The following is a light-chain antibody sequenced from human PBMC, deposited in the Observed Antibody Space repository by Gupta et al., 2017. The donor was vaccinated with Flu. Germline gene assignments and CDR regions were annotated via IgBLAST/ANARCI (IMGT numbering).Light chain of an antibody. CDR3: QHYESSLRT. CDR2: GAS. CDR1: KSVSDIY. Sequence: IVLTQSLGTLSLYRGESATPSCRASKSVSDIYLAWYQHKVGQAPRLLIYGASSRATGIPERFSGSRSGTDFTLTITRLEPEDFAMYYCQHYESSLRTFGQGTKVEIK. V-gene: IGKV3-20*01. J-gene: IGKJ1*01.